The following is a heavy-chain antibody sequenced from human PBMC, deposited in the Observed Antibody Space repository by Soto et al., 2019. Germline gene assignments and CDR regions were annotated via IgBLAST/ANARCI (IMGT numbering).Heavy chain of an antibody. CDR1: GGSISDNW. V-gene: IGHV4-4*02. CDR3: ARHIAVSGTRGFDY. Sequence: QVQLQESGPGLMQPSGTLSLTCAVSGGSISDNWWSWVRQPPGKGLEWIGEIYHTGNRHYNPSLEGRVTISVDKSKNHFSLNLNSVTAAGTAVYYCARHIAVSGTRGFDYWGQGILVTVSS. J-gene: IGHJ4*02. D-gene: IGHD6-19*01. CDR2: IYHTGNR.